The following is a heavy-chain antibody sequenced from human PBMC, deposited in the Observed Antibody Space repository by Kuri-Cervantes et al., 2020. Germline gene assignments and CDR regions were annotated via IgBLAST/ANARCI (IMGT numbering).Heavy chain of an antibody. Sequence: ASVKVSCKASGYAFTSYAMNWVRQAPGQGLEWMGWINTNTGNPTYAQGFTERFVFSLDTSVSTAYLQISSLKAEDTAVYYCARDSPSMVRGVIIPHFDYWGQGTLVTVSS. CDR2: INTNTGNP. CDR3: ARDSPSMVRGVIIPHFDY. V-gene: IGHV7-4-1*02. D-gene: IGHD3-10*01. CDR1: GYAFTSYA. J-gene: IGHJ4*02.